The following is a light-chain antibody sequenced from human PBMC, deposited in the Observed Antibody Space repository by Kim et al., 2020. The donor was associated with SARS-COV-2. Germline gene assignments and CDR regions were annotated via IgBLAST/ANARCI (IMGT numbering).Light chain of an antibody. Sequence: EIVLTQSPGTLSLSPGERATLSCRTSETVSSDYVAWYRHKPGQAPRLLIYGASTRATGIPERFSGSGSGTDFTLTLSRLEPEDFAVYYCQQYDPSFPYTFGQGTKLEI. CDR3: QQYDPSFPYT. CDR1: ETVSSDY. J-gene: IGKJ2*01. V-gene: IGKV3-20*01. CDR2: GAS.